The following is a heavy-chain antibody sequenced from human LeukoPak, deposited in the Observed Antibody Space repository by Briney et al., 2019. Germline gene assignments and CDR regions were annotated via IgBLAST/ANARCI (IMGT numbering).Heavy chain of an antibody. D-gene: IGHD3-22*01. J-gene: IGHJ4*02. CDR3: ARGGYSADY. V-gene: IGHV4-61*02. CDR1: GVPISSGSHY. CDR2: IYTSHST. Sequence: SDTLSLTCSVSGVPISSGSHYWNWVRQRAGTGLEWICRIYTSHSTNYNPSLKSQVTISVDTSKYQFSLKLGSVTAADTAVYYCARGGYSADYWGQGTLVTVSS.